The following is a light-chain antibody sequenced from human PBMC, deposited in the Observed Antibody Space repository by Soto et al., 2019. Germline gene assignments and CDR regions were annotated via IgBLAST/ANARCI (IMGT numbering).Light chain of an antibody. CDR1: SSDVGAYNF. CDR3: SSQTGSATVL. V-gene: IGLV2-14*01. CDR2: EVS. Sequence: QSALAQPASVSLSPGQSITISCTGTSSDVGAYNFVSWYQQFPGKAPKLMIYEVSNRPSGVSDRFSGSKSGNTASLIISGLQAEDEADYYCSSQTGSATVLFGGGTKVTVL. J-gene: IGLJ2*01.